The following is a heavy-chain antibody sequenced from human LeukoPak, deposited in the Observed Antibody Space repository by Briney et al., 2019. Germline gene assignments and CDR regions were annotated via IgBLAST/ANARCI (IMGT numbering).Heavy chain of an antibody. V-gene: IGHV4-39*01. CDR1: GGSISSSTYH. J-gene: IGHJ4*02. D-gene: IGHD5-24*01. CDR3: ASGAGGDGYNRTLYYFDY. Sequence: SETLSLTCTVSGGSISSSTYHWAWIRQPPGRGLEWIGSAYDSGSTYYNPSLNSRVTISVDTSKNQSSLKLSSVTAADTAVYYCASGAGGDGYNRTLYYFDYWGQGTLVTVSS. CDR2: AYDSGST.